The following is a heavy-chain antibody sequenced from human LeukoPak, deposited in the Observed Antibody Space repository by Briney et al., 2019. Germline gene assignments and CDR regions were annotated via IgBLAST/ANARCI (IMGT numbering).Heavy chain of an antibody. D-gene: IGHD3-16*01. J-gene: IGHJ3*02. V-gene: IGHV1-24*01. CDR2: FDPEDGET. CDR3: ATDSMITFGGVKAFDI. CDR1: GYTLTELS. Sequence: ASVTVSCKVSGYTLTELSMHWVRQAPGKGLEWMGGFDPEDGETIYAQKFQGRVTMTEDTSTDTAYMELSSLRSEDTAVYYCATDSMITFGGVKAFDIWGQGTMVTVSS.